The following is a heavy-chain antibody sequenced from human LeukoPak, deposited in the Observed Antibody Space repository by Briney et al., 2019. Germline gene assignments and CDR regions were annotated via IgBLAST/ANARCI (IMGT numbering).Heavy chain of an antibody. V-gene: IGHV3-33*01. CDR2: IWYDGSNK. J-gene: IGHJ4*02. Sequence: GGSLRLSCAASGLTFSGYGMHWVRQAPGKGLEWVAVIWYDGSNKYYTDSVKGRFSISRDNSKNTLYLQMNSLRVEDTAVYYCASGPLPYHFFDYWGQGTLVTVSS. CDR3: ASGPLPYHFFDY. CDR1: GLTFSGYG.